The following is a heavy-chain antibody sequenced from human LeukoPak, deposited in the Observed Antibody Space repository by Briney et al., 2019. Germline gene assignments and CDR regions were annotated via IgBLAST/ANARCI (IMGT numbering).Heavy chain of an antibody. J-gene: IGHJ4*02. V-gene: IGHV4-39*07. CDR3: AKLYCSGGSCSDY. Sequence: SETPSLTCTVSGGSISSSSYYWGWIRQPPGKGLEWIGSIYYSGSTYYNPSLKSRVTISVDTSKNQFSLKLSSVTAADTAVYYCAKLYCSGGSCSDYWGQGTLVTVSS. D-gene: IGHD2-15*01. CDR2: IYYSGST. CDR1: GGSISSSSYY.